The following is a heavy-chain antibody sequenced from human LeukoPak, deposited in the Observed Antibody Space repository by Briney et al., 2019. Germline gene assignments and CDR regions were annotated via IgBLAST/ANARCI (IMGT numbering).Heavy chain of an antibody. Sequence: ASVKVSCKASGGTFSSYAISWVRQVPGQGLEWMGRIIPIFGTANYAQKFQGRVTITTDESTSTAYMELSSLRSEDTAVYYCARGSGAYCGGDCHSGYFDYWGQGTLVTVSS. CDR2: IIPIFGTA. CDR1: GGTFSSYA. CDR3: ARGSGAYCGGDCHSGYFDY. J-gene: IGHJ4*02. V-gene: IGHV1-69*05. D-gene: IGHD2-21*02.